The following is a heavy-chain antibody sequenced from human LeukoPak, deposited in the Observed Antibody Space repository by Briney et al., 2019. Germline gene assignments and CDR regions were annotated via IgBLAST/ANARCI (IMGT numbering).Heavy chain of an antibody. Sequence: ASVKVSCKASGYTFTSYGISWVRQAPGQGLEWMGWISAYNGNTNYAQKLQGRVTMTTDTSTSTAYMELRSLRSDDTAVYYCARDVSRGYSYGYPDYGYWGQGTLVTVSS. D-gene: IGHD5-18*01. CDR1: GYTFTSYG. V-gene: IGHV1-18*01. CDR3: ARDVSRGYSYGYPDYGY. CDR2: ISAYNGNT. J-gene: IGHJ4*02.